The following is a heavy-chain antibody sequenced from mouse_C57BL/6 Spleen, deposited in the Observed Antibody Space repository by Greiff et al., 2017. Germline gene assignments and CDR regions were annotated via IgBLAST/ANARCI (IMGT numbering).Heavy chain of an antibody. Sequence: VQLQQSGPELVKPGASVKISCKASGYAFSSSWMNWVKQRPGKGLEWIGRIYPGDGDTNYNGKFKGKATLTADKSSSTAYMQLSSLTSEDSAVYFCARAPDLPENYYAMDYWGQGTSVTVSS. CDR2: IYPGDGDT. V-gene: IGHV1-82*01. CDR1: GYAFSSSW. D-gene: IGHD5-5*01. J-gene: IGHJ4*01. CDR3: ARAPDLPENYYAMDY.